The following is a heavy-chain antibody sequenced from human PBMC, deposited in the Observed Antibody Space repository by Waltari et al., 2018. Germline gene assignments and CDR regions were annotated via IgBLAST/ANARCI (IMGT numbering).Heavy chain of an antibody. V-gene: IGHV4-38-2*01. CDR2: IYHSGST. D-gene: IGHD6-13*01. J-gene: IGHJ4*02. CDR3: ASLLGIAAAGSGYFDY. CDR1: GYSISSGYY. Sequence: QVQLQESGPGLVKPSETLSLTCAVSGYSISSGYYWGWIRQPPGKGLEWIGSIYHSGSTSYNPSLKSRVTISVDTSKNHFSLKLSSVTAADTAVYYCASLLGIAAAGSGYFDYWGQGTLVTVSS.